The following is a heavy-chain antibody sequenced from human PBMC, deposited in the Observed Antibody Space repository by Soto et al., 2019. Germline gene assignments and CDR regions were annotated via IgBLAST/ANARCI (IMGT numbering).Heavy chain of an antibody. CDR2: ISGSGGST. J-gene: IGHJ4*02. D-gene: IGHD2-8*01. CDR3: ARDVANGVHSYGH. Sequence: GGSLRLSCSASVFTFSSYAMSWVRQAPGKGLEWVSAISGSGGSTYYADSVKGRFTISRDNSKNTLYLQMNSLRAEDTAVYYCARDVANGVHSYGHWGQGTLVTVSS. V-gene: IGHV3-23*01. CDR1: VFTFSSYA.